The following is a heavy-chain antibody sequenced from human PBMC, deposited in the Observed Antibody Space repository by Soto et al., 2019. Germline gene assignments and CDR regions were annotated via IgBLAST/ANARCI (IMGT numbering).Heavy chain of an antibody. Sequence: QVQVVQSGAEVKKPGSSVRVSCKASGGTSSSYAITWMRQAPGQGLEWMGGIIPILDTTDYAQKIQCRVTFTADESTTTVYMELRSLTSEDTAVYYCASGGTTVNSRFDFWGQGTLGTVSS. CDR2: IIPILDTT. CDR3: ASGGTTVNSRFDF. J-gene: IGHJ4*02. V-gene: IGHV1-69*01. D-gene: IGHD4-4*01. CDR1: GGTSSSYA.